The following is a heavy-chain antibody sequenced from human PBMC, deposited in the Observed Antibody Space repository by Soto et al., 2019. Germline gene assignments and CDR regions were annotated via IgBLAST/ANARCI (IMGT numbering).Heavy chain of an antibody. D-gene: IGHD3-22*01. Sequence: PGGSLRLSCAASGFTFSSYWMSWVRQAPGRGLEWIANIRYSGKATYYADSVKGRFTISRDDSKNTLYLQMNSLRAEDSAVYYCAKEMGDRLLRYDSSGYYSGFDYWGQGTLVTVSS. V-gene: IGHV3-23*01. CDR3: AKEMGDRLLRYDSSGYYSGFDY. CDR1: GFTFSSYW. J-gene: IGHJ4*02. CDR2: IRYSGKAT.